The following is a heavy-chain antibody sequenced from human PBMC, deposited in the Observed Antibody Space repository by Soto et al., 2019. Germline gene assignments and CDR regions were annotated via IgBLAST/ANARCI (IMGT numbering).Heavy chain of an antibody. CDR2: IYYSGRT. CDR3: ARDYDSSGDY. D-gene: IGHD3-22*01. CDR1: GGSISTSSYY. J-gene: IGHJ4*02. V-gene: IGHV4-39*01. Sequence: QLQLQESGPGLVKPSETLSLTCTVSGGSISTSSYYWGWIRQPPGKGLEWLGRIYYSGRTYYNPSLKRRVTISVDTSKNQLSLKLSSVTAADTAVYYCARDYDSSGDYWGQGTLVTVTS.